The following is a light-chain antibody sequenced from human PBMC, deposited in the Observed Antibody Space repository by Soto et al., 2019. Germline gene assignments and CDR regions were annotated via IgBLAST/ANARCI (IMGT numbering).Light chain of an antibody. CDR3: QKYNSAPLT. J-gene: IGKJ4*01. V-gene: IGKV1-27*01. CDR2: AAS. Sequence: DIQMTHSPSSLSASLGDRVTITCRASQGIGVYLAWFQQKPGKVPRLLIYAASALQSGVPSRFSGGGSGTDFTLTINSLQPEDVATYYCQKYNSAPLTFGGGTKVDIK. CDR1: QGIGVY.